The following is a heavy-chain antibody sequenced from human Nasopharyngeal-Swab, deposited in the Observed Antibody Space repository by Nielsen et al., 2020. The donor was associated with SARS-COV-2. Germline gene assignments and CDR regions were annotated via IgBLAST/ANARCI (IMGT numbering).Heavy chain of an antibody. J-gene: IGHJ4*02. D-gene: IGHD4-17*01. CDR2: IKQDGGEK. Sequence: GESLKISCEASGFTFSTYWMSWVRQAPGKGLEWVANIKQDGGEKNYVDSVKGRFTISRDNAKNSLYLQMNTLRAEDTAVYYCVRDVIATVTTPPDYWGQGTLVTVSS. CDR1: GFTFSTYW. CDR3: VRDVIATVTTPPDY. V-gene: IGHV3-7*01.